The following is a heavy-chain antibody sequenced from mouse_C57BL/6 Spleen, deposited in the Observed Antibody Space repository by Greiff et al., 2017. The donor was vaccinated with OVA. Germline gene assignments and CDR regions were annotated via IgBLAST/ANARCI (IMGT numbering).Heavy chain of an antibody. Sequence: DVQLVESGGGLVKPGGSLKLSCAASGFTFSDYGMHWVRQAPEKGLEWVAYISSGSSTIYYADTVKGRFTISRDNAKNTLFLQMTSLRSEDTAMYYCARTAQGFAYWGQGTLVTVSA. J-gene: IGHJ3*01. CDR3: ARTAQGFAY. V-gene: IGHV5-17*01. D-gene: IGHD3-2*02. CDR1: GFTFSDYG. CDR2: ISSGSSTI.